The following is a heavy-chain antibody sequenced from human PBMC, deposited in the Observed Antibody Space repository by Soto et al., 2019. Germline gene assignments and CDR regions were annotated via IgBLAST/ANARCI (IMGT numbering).Heavy chain of an antibody. Sequence: VASLKVSCKASGYTFTSYGISWVRQAPGQGLEWMGWISAYNGNTNYAQKLQGRVTMTTDTSTSTAYMELRSLRSDDTAVYYCARGGYYDFWSGYLGSDYWGQGTLVTVSS. V-gene: IGHV1-18*01. CDR3: ARGGYYDFWSGYLGSDY. J-gene: IGHJ4*02. D-gene: IGHD3-3*01. CDR1: GYTFTSYG. CDR2: ISAYNGNT.